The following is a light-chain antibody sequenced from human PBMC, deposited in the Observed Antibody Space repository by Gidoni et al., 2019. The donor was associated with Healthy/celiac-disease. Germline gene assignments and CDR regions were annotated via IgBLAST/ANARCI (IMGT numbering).Light chain of an antibody. V-gene: IGKV1-39*01. J-gene: IGKJ5*01. CDR1: QSISSY. CDR3: QQSYSTPQT. Sequence: DSQMTQSPSSLSASVGDRVAITCRASQSISSYLNWYQQKPGKAPKLLLYAASSLQSGVPSRFSGSGSGTDFTLTISSLQPEDFATYYCQQSYSTPQTFGQGTRLEIK. CDR2: AAS.